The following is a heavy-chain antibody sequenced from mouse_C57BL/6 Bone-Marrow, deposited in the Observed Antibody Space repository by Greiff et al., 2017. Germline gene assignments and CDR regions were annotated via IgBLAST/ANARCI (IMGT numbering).Heavy chain of an antibody. J-gene: IGHJ1*03. V-gene: IGHV1-81*01. D-gene: IGHD3-1*01. CDR1: GYTFTSYG. Sequence: VQLQQPGAELARPGASVKLSCKASGYTFTSYGISWVKQRTGQGLEWIGEIYPRSGNTYYNEKFKGKATLTADKSSSTAYMELRSLTSEDSAVYFCAREGLYWYFDVWGTGTTVTVSS. CDR3: AREGLYWYFDV. CDR2: IYPRSGNT.